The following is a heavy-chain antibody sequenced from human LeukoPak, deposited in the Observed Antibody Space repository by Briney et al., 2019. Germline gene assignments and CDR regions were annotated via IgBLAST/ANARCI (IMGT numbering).Heavy chain of an antibody. V-gene: IGHV3-30*18. CDR1: GFTFSSYG. Sequence: WGSLRLSCAASGFTFSSYGMHWVRQAPGKGLEWVAVISYDGSKYYADSVKGRFTISRDNSKNTLYLQMSSLRAEDTAVYYCAKDLNRGLPDYWGQGTLVTVSS. J-gene: IGHJ4*02. D-gene: IGHD2-21*01. CDR3: AKDLNRGLPDY. CDR2: ISYDGSK.